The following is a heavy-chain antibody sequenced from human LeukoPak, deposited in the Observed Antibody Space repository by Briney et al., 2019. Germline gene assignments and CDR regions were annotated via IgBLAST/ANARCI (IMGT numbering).Heavy chain of an antibody. D-gene: IGHD2-15*01. V-gene: IGHV4-34*01. J-gene: IGHJ5*02. CDR1: GGSFSGYY. CDR3: VRGTHWFDP. CDR2: INHSGST. Sequence: SETLSLTCAVYGGSFSGYYWYWIRQPPGKGLEWIGEINHSGSTNYNPSLKSRVTISVDTSKNQFSLRLRSVTAADTAVYYCVRGTHWFDPWGQGTLVTVSS.